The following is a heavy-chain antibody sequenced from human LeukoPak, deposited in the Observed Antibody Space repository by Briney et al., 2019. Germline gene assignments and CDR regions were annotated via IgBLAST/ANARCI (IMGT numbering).Heavy chain of an antibody. V-gene: IGHV3-23*01. CDR1: GFTFSTYA. Sequence: GGSLRLSCAASGFTFSTYAMSWVRQAPGKGLEWVSAISGSGGSTSYADSVKGRFTISRDNSKNTLYLQMNSLRAEDTAVYYCAKVSLAVVTGGDFDYWGQGTLVTVSS. CDR2: ISGSGGST. CDR3: AKVSLAVVTGGDFDY. D-gene: IGHD4-23*01. J-gene: IGHJ4*02.